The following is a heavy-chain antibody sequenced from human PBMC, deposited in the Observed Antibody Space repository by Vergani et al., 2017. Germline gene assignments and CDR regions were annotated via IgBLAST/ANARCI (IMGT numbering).Heavy chain of an antibody. CDR1: GFTFSAYY. V-gene: IGHV3-11*05. Sequence: QVQLVESGGGLVKPGGSLRLSCAASGFTFSAYYMRWIRQAPGKGVEWVSYISSSSSYTNDADAVKGRFTISRDNAKNSLYLQMNSLRAKDTAGYYCAGVGITNLCMDVWGQGTTVTVSS. J-gene: IGHJ6*02. D-gene: IGHD1-14*01. CDR3: AGVGITNLCMDV. CDR2: ISSSSSYT.